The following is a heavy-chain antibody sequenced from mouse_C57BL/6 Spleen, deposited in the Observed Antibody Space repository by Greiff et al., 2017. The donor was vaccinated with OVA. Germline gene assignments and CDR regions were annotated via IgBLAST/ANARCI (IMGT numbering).Heavy chain of an antibody. CDR1: GFTSSSYG. J-gene: IGHJ3*01. CDR3: ARQGDETWFAY. Sequence: EVQVVESGGDLVKPGGSLKLSCAASGFTSSSYGMSWVRQTPDKRLEWVATISSGGSYTYYPDSVKGRFTISRDNAKNTLYLQMSSLKSEDTAMYYCARQGDETWFAYWGQGTLVTVSA. CDR2: ISSGGSYT. V-gene: IGHV5-6*01. D-gene: IGHD3-3*01.